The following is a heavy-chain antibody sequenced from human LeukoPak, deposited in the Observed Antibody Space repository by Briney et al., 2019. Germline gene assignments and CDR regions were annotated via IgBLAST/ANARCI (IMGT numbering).Heavy chain of an antibody. D-gene: IGHD3-10*01. CDR2: ISSSSSYI. CDR3: ARGSPITMVRGVISAFDI. CDR1: GFTFSSYS. V-gene: IGHV3-21*01. Sequence: PGGSLRLSCAASGFTFSSYSMNWVRQAPGKGLEWVSSISSSSSYIYYADSVKGRFTISRDNAKNSLYLQMNSLRAEDTAVYYCARGSPITMVRGVISAFDIWGQGTMVTVSS. J-gene: IGHJ3*02.